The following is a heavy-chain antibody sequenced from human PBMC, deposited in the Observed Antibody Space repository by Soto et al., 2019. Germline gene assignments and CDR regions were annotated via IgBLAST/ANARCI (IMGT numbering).Heavy chain of an antibody. CDR3: ARHYGDGYDYVDY. CDR2: IYYRANP. CDR1: GGSISSYY. D-gene: IGHD5-12*01. Sequence: PSETLSLTCTVSGGSISSYYWSWIRQPPGKGLEWIGYIYYRANPNYNPSLKSRVTISQDTSKNQFSLKLSSVTAADTAVYYCARHYGDGYDYVDYWGQGTLVTVSS. V-gene: IGHV4-59*08. J-gene: IGHJ4*02.